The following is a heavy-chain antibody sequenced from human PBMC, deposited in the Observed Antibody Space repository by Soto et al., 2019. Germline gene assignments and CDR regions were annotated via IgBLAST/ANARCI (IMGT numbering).Heavy chain of an antibody. J-gene: IGHJ3*02. Sequence: EVQLVESGGGVVRPGGSLRLSCAASGFTFDDYGMSWVRQAPGKGLEWVSGINWNGGSTGYADSVKGRFTISRDNAKNALNVQMNRLRAEDTALYHCARPRRAGHYYGWGSYMAAFDIWGQGTMVTVSS. CDR2: INWNGGST. D-gene: IGHD3-10*01. V-gene: IGHV3-20*01. CDR3: ARPRRAGHYYGWGSYMAAFDI. CDR1: GFTFDDYG.